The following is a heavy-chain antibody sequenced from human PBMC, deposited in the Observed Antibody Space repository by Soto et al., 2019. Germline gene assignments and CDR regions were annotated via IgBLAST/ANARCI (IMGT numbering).Heavy chain of an antibody. CDR2: IYYSGTA. D-gene: IGHD4-17*01. V-gene: IGHV4-39*01. J-gene: IGHJ3*02. Sequence: QLQLQESGPGLVKPSETLSLTCSVSGGSISSSTYYWGWVRQPPGKGLEWIGSIYYSGTAHYTPSLKGRHTITVDKSKNQFPLTLSAVTAADTAVYYCARRATTVTYDAFDIWGQGTMVTVSS. CDR3: ARRATTVTYDAFDI. CDR1: GGSISSSTYY.